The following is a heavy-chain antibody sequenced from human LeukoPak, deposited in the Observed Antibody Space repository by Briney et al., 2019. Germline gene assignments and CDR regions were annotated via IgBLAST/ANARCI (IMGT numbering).Heavy chain of an antibody. V-gene: IGHV1-2*02. CDR1: GYTFTGYY. D-gene: IGHD6-13*01. CDR2: INPNSGGT. CDR3: ARIIRGAAPGNNWFDP. Sequence: ASVKVSCKASGYTFTGYYMHWVRQAPGQGLEWMGWINPNSGGTNYAQTFQGRVTMTRDTSISTAYMELSRLRPDDTAVYYCARIIRGAAPGNNWFDPWGQGTLVTVSS. J-gene: IGHJ5*02.